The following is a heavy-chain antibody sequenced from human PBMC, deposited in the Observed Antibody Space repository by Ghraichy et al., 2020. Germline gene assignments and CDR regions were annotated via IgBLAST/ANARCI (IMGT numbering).Heavy chain of an antibody. Sequence: GESLNISCKASGYKFDYQWIAWVRQMPGKGLEWMGCVYPADSDTRYSPSFQGQVTISADKSISTAYLQYSSLKTSDTAIYYCARHIGVYGSGRMDVWGQGTTVIVSS. J-gene: IGHJ6*02. CDR1: GYKFDYQW. CDR3: ARHIGVYGSGRMDV. CDR2: VYPADSDT. V-gene: IGHV5-51*01. D-gene: IGHD3-10*01.